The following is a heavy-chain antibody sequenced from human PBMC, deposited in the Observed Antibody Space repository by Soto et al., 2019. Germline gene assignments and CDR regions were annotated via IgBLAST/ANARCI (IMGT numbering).Heavy chain of an antibody. CDR2: ISKDSGRAT. Sequence: PGGSLRLSCAASGFIFRDWFMSWIRQAPGKGLEWISYISKDSGRATRYADSVKGRFTISRDNSKNTLYLQMDSLRAEDTAIYYCAGRLTTAASLDYWGRGTLVTVSS. CDR1: GFIFRDWF. V-gene: IGHV3-11*01. D-gene: IGHD3-16*01. CDR3: AGRLTTAASLDY. J-gene: IGHJ4*02.